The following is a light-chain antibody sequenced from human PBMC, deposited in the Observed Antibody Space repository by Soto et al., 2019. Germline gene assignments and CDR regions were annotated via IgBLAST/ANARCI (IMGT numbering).Light chain of an antibody. CDR1: QSINTW. V-gene: IGKV1-5*03. Sequence: DIPMTQSPSTLSASVGDRVTITCRASQSINTWLAWYQQKPGKAPKLLIYKASRLGSGVPSRFSGSGSGTDFTLTISSLQPDDFAIYYCQQYNSHSSYTFGQGTKLEIK. J-gene: IGKJ2*01. CDR2: KAS. CDR3: QQYNSHSSYT.